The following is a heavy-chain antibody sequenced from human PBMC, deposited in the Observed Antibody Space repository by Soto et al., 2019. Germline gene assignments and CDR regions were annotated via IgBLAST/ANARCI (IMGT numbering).Heavy chain of an antibody. D-gene: IGHD1-26*01. CDR3: TIMGLGTFQY. V-gene: IGHV3-15*01. CDR2: IQKKADGGAT. CDR1: GFTVSSNY. Sequence: EVQLVESGGGLIQPGGSLRLSCAASGFTVSSNYMNWVRQAPGKGLEWVGRIQKKADGGATEYAASVKGRLSISRDGSKNTLYLQMDSLKTEDSAVYYCTIMGLGTFQYWGQGTLLTVSS. J-gene: IGHJ4*02.